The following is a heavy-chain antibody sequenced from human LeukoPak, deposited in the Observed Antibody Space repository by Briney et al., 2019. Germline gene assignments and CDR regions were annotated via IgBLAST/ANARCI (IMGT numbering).Heavy chain of an antibody. CDR3: ARAQPQGYDY. D-gene: IGHD2-2*01. V-gene: IGHV3-23*01. CDR1: GFAFGSEA. Sequence: PGGSLRLSCAVSGFAFGSEAMSWVRQSPARGLEWVASISPGGGTTYYADYVKGRFTISRDNSKNTLYLQMNSLRAEDTAVYYCARAQPQGYDYWGQGTLVTVSS. CDR2: ISPGGGTT. J-gene: IGHJ4*02.